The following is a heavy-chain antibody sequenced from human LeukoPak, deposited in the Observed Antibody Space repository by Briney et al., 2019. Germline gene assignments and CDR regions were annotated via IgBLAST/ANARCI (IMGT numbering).Heavy chain of an antibody. J-gene: IGHJ3*02. V-gene: IGHV1-18*01. Sequence: ASVKVSCKASGYAFTSYGISWVRQAPGQGLEWMGWISAYNGNTNYAQKLQGRVTMTTDTSTSTAYMELRSLRSDDTAVYYCARDSGAYFDRFDAFDIWGQGTMVTVSS. CDR3: ARDSGAYFDRFDAFDI. D-gene: IGHD3-9*01. CDR2: ISAYNGNT. CDR1: GYAFTSYG.